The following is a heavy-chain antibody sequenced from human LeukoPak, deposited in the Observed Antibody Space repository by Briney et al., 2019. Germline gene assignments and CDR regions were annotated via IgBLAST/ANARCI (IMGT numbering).Heavy chain of an antibody. J-gene: IGHJ4*02. Sequence: GGSLRLSCAASGFTFSNNAMSWVRQAPGKGLEWVSATSTSGGSAYYADSVKGRFTISRDNSKNTLYLQMDSLRADDTAVYYCARYSGSYYYPPAWDLWGQGTLVTASS. CDR1: GFTFSNNA. D-gene: IGHD1-26*01. CDR2: TSTSGGSA. CDR3: ARYSGSYYYPPAWDL. V-gene: IGHV3-23*01.